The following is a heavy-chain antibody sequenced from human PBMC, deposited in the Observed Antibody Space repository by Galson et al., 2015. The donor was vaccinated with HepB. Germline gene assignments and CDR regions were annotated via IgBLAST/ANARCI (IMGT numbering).Heavy chain of an antibody. V-gene: IGHV3-7*01. CDR3: ARDFWHSESDAFFSDF. CDR1: GFTFSAYG. D-gene: IGHD3-16*01. Sequence: SLRLSCAASGFTFSAYGMNWVRQAPGQGVEWVANIKGDGSAKFYLDSVKGRFTISRDNAKNSVYLQMNSLRAADTALYYCARDFWHSESDAFFSDFWGQGTLVTVSS. CDR2: IKGDGSAK. J-gene: IGHJ4*02.